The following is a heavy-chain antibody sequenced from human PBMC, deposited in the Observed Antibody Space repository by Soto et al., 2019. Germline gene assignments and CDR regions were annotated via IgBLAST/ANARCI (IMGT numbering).Heavy chain of an antibody. Sequence: GGSLRLSCVASGFIFSDAWMSWVRQAPGKGLEWVGCIRANNAGGTTDYTAPVKGRFTVSRDDSKKTFYLQMNSLKPEDTAVYYCTADDALQLWSPADNWGQGTLVTVSS. V-gene: IGHV3-15*01. CDR3: TADDALQLWSPADN. J-gene: IGHJ4*02. CDR2: IRANNAGGTT. CDR1: GFIFSDAW. D-gene: IGHD1-1*01.